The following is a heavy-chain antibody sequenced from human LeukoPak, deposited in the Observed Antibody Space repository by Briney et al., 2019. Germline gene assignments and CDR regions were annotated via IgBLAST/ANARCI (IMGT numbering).Heavy chain of an antibody. D-gene: IGHD3-9*01. J-gene: IGHJ5*02. Sequence: SETLSLTSTLSVGSISSDYGSWIPQPPGKELEWRGYIYYSGSANYNPPLNPRVTITVDTSKNKFSLKLSSVTAADTAVYYCARTYDILTGAPFAPWGQGTLVTVSS. V-gene: IGHV4-59*08. CDR2: IYYSGSA. CDR3: ARTYDILTGAPFAP. CDR1: VGSISSDY.